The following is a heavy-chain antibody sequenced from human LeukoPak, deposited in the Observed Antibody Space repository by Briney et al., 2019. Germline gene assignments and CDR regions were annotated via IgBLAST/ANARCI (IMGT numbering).Heavy chain of an antibody. D-gene: IGHD3-22*01. CDR3: ARDHGSGSTDYFDY. Sequence: PGGSLRLSCAASGFTFSHHGMYWVRQAPGKGLEWVAFIRNDGSNDYYADSVKGRFTISRDNSKNNVYLQMKSLRVEDTAVYYCARDHGSGSTDYFDYWGQGTLVTVSS. CDR1: GFTFSHHG. J-gene: IGHJ4*02. CDR2: IRNDGSND. V-gene: IGHV3-30*02.